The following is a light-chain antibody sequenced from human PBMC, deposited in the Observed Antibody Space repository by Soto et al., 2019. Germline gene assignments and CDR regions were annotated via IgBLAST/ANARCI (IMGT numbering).Light chain of an antibody. CDR2: GAS. CDR3: QPYGSSTWT. CDR1: QSVSSSY. J-gene: IGKJ1*01. Sequence: EIVLTQSPGTLSLSPGERATLSCRASQSVSSSYLAWYQQKPGQAPRLLIYGASSRATGIPDRFSGSGSGTDFTLTISRLEPDDFAVYYCQPYGSSTWTFGQGTKVEIK. V-gene: IGKV3-20*01.